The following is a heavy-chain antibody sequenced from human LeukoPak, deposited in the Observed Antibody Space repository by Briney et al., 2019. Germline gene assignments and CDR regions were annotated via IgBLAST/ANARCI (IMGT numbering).Heavy chain of an antibody. Sequence: SETLSLTCAVYGGSFSGYYWSWIRQPAGKGLEWIGRIYTSGSTNYNPSLKSRVTMSVDTSKNQFSLKLSSVTAADTAVYYCARGDFSGSYYEIDYWGQGTLVTVSS. D-gene: IGHD1-26*01. CDR1: GGSFSGYY. V-gene: IGHV4-59*10. CDR3: ARGDFSGSYYEIDY. J-gene: IGHJ4*02. CDR2: IYTSGST.